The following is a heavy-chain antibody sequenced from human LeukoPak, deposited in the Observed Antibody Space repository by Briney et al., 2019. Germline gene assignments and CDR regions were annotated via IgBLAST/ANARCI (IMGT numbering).Heavy chain of an antibody. J-gene: IGHJ4*02. CDR2: INPNSGGT. D-gene: IGHD4-17*01. Sequence: GASVKVSCRASGYTFTGSYMHWVRQAPGQGLEWMGWINPNSGGTNYAQKFQGRVTMTRDTSISTVYMEMSRLRSDDTAVYYCAKEEGIGVTIDWGQGALVTVSS. CDR3: AKEEGIGVTID. V-gene: IGHV1-2*02. CDR1: GYTFTGSY.